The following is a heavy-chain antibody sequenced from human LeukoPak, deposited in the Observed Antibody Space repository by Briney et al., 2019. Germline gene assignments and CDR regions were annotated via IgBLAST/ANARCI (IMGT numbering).Heavy chain of an antibody. Sequence: SETLSLTCTVSGGSISSYYWSWIRQPAGKGLEWIGRIYTSGSTNYNPSLKSRVTMSVDTSKNQFSLKLSSVTAADTAVYYCARDLVVVVPAGDEEYNWFDHWGQGTLVTVSS. V-gene: IGHV4-4*07. CDR1: GGSISSYY. CDR3: ARDLVVVVPAGDEEYNWFDH. CDR2: IYTSGST. D-gene: IGHD2-2*01. J-gene: IGHJ5*02.